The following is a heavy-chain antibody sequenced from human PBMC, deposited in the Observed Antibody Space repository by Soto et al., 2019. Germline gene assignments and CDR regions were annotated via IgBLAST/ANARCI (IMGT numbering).Heavy chain of an antibody. CDR1: GYRFTSDY. J-gene: IGHJ5*02. V-gene: IGHV5-51*01. CDR2: IYPGDSDT. CDR3: ARLTVVGETNWFDP. D-gene: IGHD1-26*01. Sequence: EVQLVQSGAEVKMPGESLKISCKGSGYRFTSDYIGWVRQMPGKGLEWMGSIYPGDSDTRYSPSFQGQVTISVDKSSSTAYLQWGSLKASDSAVYYGARLTVVGETNWFDPWGQGTLVTVSS.